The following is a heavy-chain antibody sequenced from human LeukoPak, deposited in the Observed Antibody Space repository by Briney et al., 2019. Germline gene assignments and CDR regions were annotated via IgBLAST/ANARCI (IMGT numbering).Heavy chain of an antibody. Sequence: PGGSLRLSCAASGFTFSIYWMSWVRQAPGKGLEWVANINQDGSQKYYVDSVKGRFTISRDNAKNSFFLQMSSLRAEDTSVYYCVAGDWGAGDSFDLWGRGTMVTVSS. J-gene: IGHJ3*01. CDR3: VAGDWGAGDSFDL. CDR2: INQDGSQK. D-gene: IGHD2-21*02. CDR1: GFTFSIYW. V-gene: IGHV3-7*01.